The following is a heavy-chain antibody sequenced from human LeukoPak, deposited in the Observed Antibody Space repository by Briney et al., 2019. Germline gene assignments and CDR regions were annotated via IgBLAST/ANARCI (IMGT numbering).Heavy chain of an antibody. V-gene: IGHV3-21*01. Sequence: GGSLRLSCAASGFTFSNYNMNWVRQAPGKGLEWVSSISSGSSYIYYADSVKGRFTISRDNSKNTLYLQMNSLRAEDTAVYYCARGPSGYHNTGGQGTLVTVSS. J-gene: IGHJ4*02. CDR3: ARGPSGYHNT. CDR1: GFTFSNYN. D-gene: IGHD5-12*01. CDR2: ISSGSSYI.